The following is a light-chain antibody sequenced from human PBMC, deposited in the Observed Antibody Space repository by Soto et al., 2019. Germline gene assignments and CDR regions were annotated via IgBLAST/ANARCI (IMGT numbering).Light chain of an antibody. CDR1: QSVSSN. Sequence: EIVLTQSPGTLSLSPGERATLSCRASQSVSSNLAWYQQKGGQAPRLLIYGASTRATGIPARFSGSGSGTEFTLTISSLQSEDFAVYFCQQFNNWPQTFGQGTKVDIK. J-gene: IGKJ1*01. CDR2: GAS. CDR3: QQFNNWPQT. V-gene: IGKV3-15*01.